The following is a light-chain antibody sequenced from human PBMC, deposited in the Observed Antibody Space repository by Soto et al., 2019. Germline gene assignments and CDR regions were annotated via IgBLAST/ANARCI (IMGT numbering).Light chain of an antibody. CDR2: EVS. J-gene: IGLJ1*01. CDR1: SSDVGTYNY. CDR3: SSYRSSSTLDYV. Sequence: QSVVTQPACVSGSPGQSITISCTGTSSDVGTYNYVSWYQQHPGKAPKLMIYEVSNRPSGISNRFSGSKSGNTASLTISGLQAEDEADYYCSSYRSSSTLDYVFGTGTKLTVL. V-gene: IGLV2-14*01.